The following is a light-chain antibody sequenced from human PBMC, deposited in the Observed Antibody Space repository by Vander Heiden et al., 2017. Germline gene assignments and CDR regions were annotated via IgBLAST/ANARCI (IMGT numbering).Light chain of an antibody. CDR1: SSNIGAGYD. J-gene: IGLJ2*01. CDR2: GNT. CDR3: QSYDISLSGVV. V-gene: IGLV1-40*01. Sequence: HSVLTQPPSVSGAPGQRVTISCTGSSSNIGAGYDVHWYQQLPGTAPKLLIYGNTNRPSGVPDRFSGSKSGTSASLAITGLQAEDEADYYCQSYDISLSGVVFGGGTKLTVL.